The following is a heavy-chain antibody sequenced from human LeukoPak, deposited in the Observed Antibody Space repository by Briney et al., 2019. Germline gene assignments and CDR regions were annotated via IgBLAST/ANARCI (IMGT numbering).Heavy chain of an antibody. CDR3: AKDPAAGTNWFDP. Sequence: GGSLRLSCAASGFTFSSCGMHWVRQAPGKGLEWVAVISYDGSNKCYADSVKGRFTISRDNSKNTLYLQMNSLRAEDTAVYYCAKDPAAGTNWFDPWGQGTLVTVSS. D-gene: IGHD6-13*01. CDR2: ISYDGSNK. V-gene: IGHV3-30*18. J-gene: IGHJ5*02. CDR1: GFTFSSCG.